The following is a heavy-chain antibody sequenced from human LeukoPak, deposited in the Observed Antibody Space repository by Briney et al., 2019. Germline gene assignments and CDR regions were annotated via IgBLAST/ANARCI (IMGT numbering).Heavy chain of an antibody. J-gene: IGHJ3*02. Sequence: PGRSLRLSCAASGFTFSSYGMHWVRQAPGKGLEWVAVIWYDGSNKYYADSVKGRFTISRDNSKNTLYLQMNSLRAEDTAVYYCARAFSPDPYDAFDIWGQGTKVTVSS. CDR1: GFTFSSYG. V-gene: IGHV3-33*08. CDR3: ARAFSPDPYDAFDI. CDR2: IWYDGSNK.